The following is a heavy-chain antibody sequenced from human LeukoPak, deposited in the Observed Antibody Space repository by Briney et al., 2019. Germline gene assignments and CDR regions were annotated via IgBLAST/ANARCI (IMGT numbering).Heavy chain of an antibody. Sequence: GASVKVSCKASGGTFSSYAISWVRQAPGQGLEWMGGIIPIFGTANYAQKFQGRVTITTDESTSTAYMELSSLRSEDTAVYYCARGIAARLWFPGGYWDQGTLVTVSS. CDR1: GGTFSSYA. J-gene: IGHJ4*02. V-gene: IGHV1-69*05. D-gene: IGHD6-6*01. CDR2: IIPIFGTA. CDR3: ARGIAARLWFPGGY.